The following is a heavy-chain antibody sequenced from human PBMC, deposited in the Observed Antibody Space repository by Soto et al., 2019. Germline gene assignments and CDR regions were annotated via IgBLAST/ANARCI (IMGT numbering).Heavy chain of an antibody. CDR1: GGSVSSGRYC. V-gene: IGHV4-39*01. CDR2: IYYSGNT. Sequence: SETLSLTCTVSGGSVSSGRYCWGWIRQPPGKGLEWIGSIYYSGNTYYNPSLKSRVTISIDTSKNQFSLKLSTVTAEDTAMYYCARDSGSRRAMGYFDSWGQGALVTVSS. J-gene: IGHJ4*01. CDR3: ARDSGSRRAMGYFDS. D-gene: IGHD6-13*01.